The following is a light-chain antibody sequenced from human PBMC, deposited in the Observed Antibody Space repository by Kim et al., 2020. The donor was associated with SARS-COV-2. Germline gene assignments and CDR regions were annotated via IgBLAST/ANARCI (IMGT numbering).Light chain of an antibody. J-gene: IGKJ2*01. CDR2: EAS. CDR1: QTISSR. V-gene: IGKV1-5*03. Sequence: SESVGDSVTMTCRASQTISSRMAWYQKKPGKVPTLLIYEASTLESGVPSRFSGSRSGTEFTLTISSLQPDDFATYYCQQYNDYSATFGQGTKLEI. CDR3: QQYNDYSAT.